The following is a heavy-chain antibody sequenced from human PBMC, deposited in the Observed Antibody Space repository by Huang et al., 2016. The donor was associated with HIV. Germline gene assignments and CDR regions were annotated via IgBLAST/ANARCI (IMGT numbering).Heavy chain of an antibody. CDR1: GYTFTSYY. V-gene: IGHV1-46*01. Sequence: QVQLVQSGAEVKKPGASVKVSCKASGYTFTSYYMHWVRQAPGQGLEWMGIINPSGGSTSYAQKCQGRVTMTRDTATSTVYMELSSLRSEDTAVYYWARVRCSSTSCYGMDVWGQGTTVTVSS. CDR3: ARVRCSSTSCYGMDV. D-gene: IGHD2-2*01. CDR2: INPSGGST. J-gene: IGHJ6*02.